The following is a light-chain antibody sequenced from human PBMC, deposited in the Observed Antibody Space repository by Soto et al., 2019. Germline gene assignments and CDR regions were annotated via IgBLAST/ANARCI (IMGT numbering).Light chain of an antibody. CDR2: DAS. CDR1: QSVTNW. Sequence: DIQMTQSPSTLSASVGDRVTITCRASQSVTNWLAWYQQKPGKAPNLLIYDASRLQSGIPSRFSGSGSGTEFPLTLSRLQPDHFATYYCQQYTTYPYTFGQGTKLEIK. CDR3: QQYTTYPYT. V-gene: IGKV1-5*01. J-gene: IGKJ2*01.